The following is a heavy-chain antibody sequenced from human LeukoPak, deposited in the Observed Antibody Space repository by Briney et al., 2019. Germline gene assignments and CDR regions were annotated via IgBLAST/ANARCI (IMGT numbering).Heavy chain of an antibody. CDR1: GYIFTSYG. CDR2: ISAYNGNT. J-gene: IGHJ4*02. D-gene: IGHD3-3*01. CDR3: ARDTPVGYYDFWSGYYTAFDY. V-gene: IGHV1-18*01. Sequence: ASVKVSCKASGYIFTSYGISWVRQAPGQGLEWMGWISAYNGNTNYAQKLQGRVTMTTDTSTSTAYMELRSLGSDDTAVYYCARDTPVGYYDFWSGYYTAFDYWGQGTLVTVSS.